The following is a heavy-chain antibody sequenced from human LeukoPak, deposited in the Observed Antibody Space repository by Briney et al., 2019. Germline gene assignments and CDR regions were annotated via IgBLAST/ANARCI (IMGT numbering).Heavy chain of an antibody. D-gene: IGHD6-13*01. J-gene: IGHJ4*02. Sequence: ASVKVSCKSSGYTFTSCYMYWVRQAPGQGLEWMGWINPNSGGTNYAQKFQGRVTMTRDTSISTAYMELSRLRSDDTAVYYCARGVSSSWYYFDYWGQGTLVTVSS. CDR2: INPNSGGT. V-gene: IGHV1-2*02. CDR3: ARGVSSSWYYFDY. CDR1: GYTFTSCY.